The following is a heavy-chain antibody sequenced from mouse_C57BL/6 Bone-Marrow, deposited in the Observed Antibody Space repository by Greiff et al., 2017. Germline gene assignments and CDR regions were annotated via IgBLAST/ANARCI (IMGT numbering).Heavy chain of an antibody. CDR1: GYTFTSYW. V-gene: IGHV1-64*01. D-gene: IGHD2-4*01. Sequence: QVQLQQPGAELVKPGASVKLSCKASGYTFTSYWMHWVKQRPGQGLEWIGMIHPNSGSTNYNEKFKGKATLTAEKSSSTAYMQLSSLTSEDSAVYFCAREGIYYDYDGDWGQGTTLTVSS. CDR2: IHPNSGST. CDR3: AREGIYYDYDGD. J-gene: IGHJ2*01.